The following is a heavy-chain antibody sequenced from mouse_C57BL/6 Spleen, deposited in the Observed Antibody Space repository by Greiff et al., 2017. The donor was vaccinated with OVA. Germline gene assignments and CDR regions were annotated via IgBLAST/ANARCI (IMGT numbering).Heavy chain of an antibody. V-gene: IGHV1-55*01. CDR3: AKKGGYYYGSSYFDY. CDR2: IYPGSGST. D-gene: IGHD1-1*01. J-gene: IGHJ2*01. CDR1: GYTFTSYW. Sequence: QVQLQQPGAELVKPGASVKMSCKASGYTFTSYWITWVKQRPGQGLEWIGDIYPGSGSTNYNEKFKSKATLTVDTSSSTAYMQLSSLTSEDSAVYYCAKKGGYYYGSSYFDYWGQGTTLTVSS.